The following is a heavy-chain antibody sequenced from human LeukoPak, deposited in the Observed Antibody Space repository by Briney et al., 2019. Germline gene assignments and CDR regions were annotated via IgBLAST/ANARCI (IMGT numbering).Heavy chain of an antibody. Sequence: APVKVSCKASGYTFTGYYMHWVRQAPGQGLEWMGWINPNSGGTNYAQKFQGRVTMTRDTSISTAYMELSRLRSDDTAVYYCARVSLDYYDSSGHWDYWGQGTLVTVSS. J-gene: IGHJ4*02. CDR2: INPNSGGT. CDR3: ARVSLDYYDSSGHWDY. CDR1: GYTFTGYY. V-gene: IGHV1-2*02. D-gene: IGHD3-22*01.